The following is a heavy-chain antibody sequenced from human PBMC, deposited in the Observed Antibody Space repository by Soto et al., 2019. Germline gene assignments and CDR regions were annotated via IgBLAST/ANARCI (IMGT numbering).Heavy chain of an antibody. CDR2: ISGSGGST. D-gene: IGHD3-22*01. V-gene: IGHV3-23*01. CDR3: AKDFDSRDHKPEYY. CDR1: GFTFSSYA. J-gene: IGHJ4*02. Sequence: GGSLRLSCAASGFTFSSYAMSWVRQAPGKGLEWVSAISGSGGSTSYADSVKGRFTISRENSKSTLYPQMNSLRAGDTAVYYFAKDFDSRDHKPEYYWGQGTLVTVSS.